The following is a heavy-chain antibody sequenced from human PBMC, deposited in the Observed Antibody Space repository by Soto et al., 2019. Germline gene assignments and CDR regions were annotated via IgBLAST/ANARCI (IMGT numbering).Heavy chain of an antibody. V-gene: IGHV3-21*01. D-gene: IGHD6-19*01. Sequence: EVQLVESGGGLVKPGGSLRLSCAASGFTFSSYTMNWVRQAPGKGLEWVSTITTSSTSIYYADSVKGRFTISRDNAKNSLSLQMDSLRVEDTAVYYCARVQWLASHLWGRGTVVTVSS. CDR3: ARVQWLASHL. CDR2: ITTSSTSI. J-gene: IGHJ3*01. CDR1: GFTFSSYT.